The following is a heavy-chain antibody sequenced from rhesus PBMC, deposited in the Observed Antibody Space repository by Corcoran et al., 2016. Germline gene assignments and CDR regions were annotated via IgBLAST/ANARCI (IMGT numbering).Heavy chain of an antibody. CDR3: ARGGTIFGLVKYYFDY. J-gene: IGHJ4*01. Sequence: QVQLQESGPGLVKPSETRSLTCAVSGGSISSNYWSWIRQPPGKGLAWIGRISGSGGSTDYNPSRKSRVTISTDTSKNQFSLKLSSVTAADTAVYYCARGGTIFGLVKYYFDYWGQGVLVTVSS. D-gene: IGHD3-3*01. CDR2: ISGSGGST. CDR1: GGSISSNY. V-gene: IGHV4-173*01.